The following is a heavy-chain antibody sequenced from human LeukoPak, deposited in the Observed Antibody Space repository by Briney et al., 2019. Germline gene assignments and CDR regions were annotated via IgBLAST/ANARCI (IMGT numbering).Heavy chain of an antibody. D-gene: IGHD3-22*01. CDR3: ARDVSHRLFYDSSGYYILFDY. CDR2: ISANNGNA. CDR1: GYMFSSYG. V-gene: IGHV1-18*01. Sequence: ASVKVSCKASGYMFSSYGISWVRQAPGQGLEWMGWISANNGNANYAQKLQGRVTMTRDTSTSTAYMELRSLRSDDTAVYYCARDVSHRLFYDSSGYYILFDYWGQGTLVTVSS. J-gene: IGHJ4*02.